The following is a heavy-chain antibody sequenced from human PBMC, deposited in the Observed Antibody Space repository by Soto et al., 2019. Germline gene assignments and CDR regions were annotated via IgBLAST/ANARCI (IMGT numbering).Heavy chain of an antibody. CDR2: ISAYNGNT. V-gene: IGHV1-18*01. J-gene: IGHJ6*02. CDR1: GYTFTSYG. CDR3: ARVPPSVRNYYDFWSGYYTGYYGMDV. Sequence: QVKLVQSGAEVKKPGASVKVSCKASGYTFTSYGISWVRQAPGQGLEWMGWISAYNGNTNYAQKLQGRVTMTTDTSTSTANMELRSLRSDDTAVYYCARVPPSVRNYYDFWSGYYTGYYGMDVWGQGTTVTVSS. D-gene: IGHD3-3*01.